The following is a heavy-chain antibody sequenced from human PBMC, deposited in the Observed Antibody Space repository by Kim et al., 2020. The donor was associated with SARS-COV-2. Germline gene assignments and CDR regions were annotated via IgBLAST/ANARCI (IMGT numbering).Heavy chain of an antibody. Sequence: SETLSLTCTVSGGSISSSSYYWGWIRQPPGKGLEWIGSIYYSGSTYYNSSLKSRVTISVDTSKNQFSLKLSSVTAADTAVYYCARQGRYFVCLGAFNIWGQGTMVTVSS. CDR1: GGSISSSSYY. J-gene: IGHJ3*02. V-gene: IGHV4-39*01. CDR2: IYYSGST. D-gene: IGHD3-9*01. CDR3: ARQGRYFVCLGAFNI.